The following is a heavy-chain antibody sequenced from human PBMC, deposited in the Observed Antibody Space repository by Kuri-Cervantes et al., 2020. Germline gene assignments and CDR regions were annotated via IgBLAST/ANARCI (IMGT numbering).Heavy chain of an antibody. V-gene: IGHV1-69*05. Sequence: SVKVSCKASGYTFTRHAISWVRQAPGQGLEWMGGIIPIFGTANYAQKFQGRVTITTDESTSTAYMELSSLRSEDTAVYYCARVEGGYNSNYNWFDPWGQGTLVTVSS. D-gene: IGHD5-24*01. CDR2: IIPIFGTA. J-gene: IGHJ5*02. CDR1: GYTFTRHA. CDR3: ARVEGGYNSNYNWFDP.